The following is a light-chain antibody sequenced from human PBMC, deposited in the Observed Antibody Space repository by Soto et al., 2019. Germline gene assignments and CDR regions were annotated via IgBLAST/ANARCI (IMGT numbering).Light chain of an antibody. J-gene: IGLJ1*01. Sequence: QSALTQPASVSGSPGQSITISSTGTSRDIGFFNYVSWYQQFPGNAPKLIIFEVTNRPSGVSNRFSASKSGNTASLTISGLQAEDGADYDCSSYTTRSTYVFGTGTQLTVL. V-gene: IGLV2-14*01. CDR2: EVT. CDR3: SSYTTRSTYV. CDR1: SRDIGFFNY.